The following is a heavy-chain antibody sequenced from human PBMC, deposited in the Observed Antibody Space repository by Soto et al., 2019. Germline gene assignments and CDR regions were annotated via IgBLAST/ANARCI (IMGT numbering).Heavy chain of an antibody. CDR3: ARSASFDWLFLGWFDP. V-gene: IGHV4-30-4*01. Sequence: QVQLQESGPGLVKPSQTLSLTCTVSGGSISSGDYYWSWIRQPPGKGLEWIGYIYYSGSTYYNPSLKSRVTLSVDTSKNQFSLKLSSVTAADTAVYYCARSASFDWLFLGWFDPWGQGTLVTVSS. J-gene: IGHJ5*02. CDR2: IYYSGST. CDR1: GGSISSGDYY. D-gene: IGHD3-9*01.